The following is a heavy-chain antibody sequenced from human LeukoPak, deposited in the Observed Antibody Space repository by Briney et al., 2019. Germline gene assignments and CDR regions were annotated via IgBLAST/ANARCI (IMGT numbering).Heavy chain of an antibody. Sequence: GGSLTLSCAASGFTFSSYAMHWVRQAPGKGLEYVSAISSNGGSTYYANSVKGRFTVSRDNSKNTLYLQIGSLRTEDMAVYYCARARQKQLRCLEWNNWFDPWGQGTLVTVSS. CDR2: ISSNGGST. D-gene: IGHD3-3*01. J-gene: IGHJ5*02. CDR1: GFTFSSYA. CDR3: ARARQKQLRCLEWNNWFDP. V-gene: IGHV3-64*01.